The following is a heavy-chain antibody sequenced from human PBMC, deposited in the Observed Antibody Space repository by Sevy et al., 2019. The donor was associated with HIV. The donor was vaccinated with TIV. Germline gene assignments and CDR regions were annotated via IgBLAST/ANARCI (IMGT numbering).Heavy chain of an antibody. J-gene: IGHJ3*02. CDR3: ASYCGPALHGVDEDNRGYDALDI. V-gene: IGHV3-7*01. Sequence: GGSLRLSCAASEFTFANYWMTWVRQAPGKGLEWVANIHEDGSEKNYVDSVKGRFTISRDNAKNSLYLQMNSLRAEDRAVYYCASYCGPALHGVDEDNRGYDALDIWGQGTVVTVSS. D-gene: IGHD2-21*01. CDR1: EFTFANYW. CDR2: IHEDGSEK.